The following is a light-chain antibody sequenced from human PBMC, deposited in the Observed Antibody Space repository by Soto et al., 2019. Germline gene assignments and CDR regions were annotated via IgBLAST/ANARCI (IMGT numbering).Light chain of an antibody. V-gene: IGKV3-20*01. CDR1: QSVSSYY. CDR2: AAS. J-gene: IGKJ1*01. CDR3: QQCGSAPWT. Sequence: EIVLTQSPGTLSLSPGERATLSCRASQSVSSYYLAWYQQKPGQAPSLLIYAASSRATGIPDRVSGGGSGTDFTLTISRLEPEDFAVYYCQQCGSAPWTFGQGTKVEIK.